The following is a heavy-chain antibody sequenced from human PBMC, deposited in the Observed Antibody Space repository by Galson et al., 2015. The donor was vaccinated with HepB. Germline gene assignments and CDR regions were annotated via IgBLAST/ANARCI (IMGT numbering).Heavy chain of an antibody. CDR3: ARGLGSSSWGARWDY. Sequence: SLRLSCAASGFTFSSYAMHWVRQAPGKGLEWVAVISYDGSNKYYADSVKGRFTISRDNSKNTLYLQMNSLRAEDTAVYYCARGLGSSSWGARWDYWGQGTLVTVSS. CDR2: ISYDGSNK. V-gene: IGHV3-30*04. D-gene: IGHD6-13*01. J-gene: IGHJ4*02. CDR1: GFTFSSYA.